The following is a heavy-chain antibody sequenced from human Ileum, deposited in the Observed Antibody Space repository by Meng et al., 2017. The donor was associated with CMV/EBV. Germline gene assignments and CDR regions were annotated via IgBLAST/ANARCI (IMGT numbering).Heavy chain of an antibody. D-gene: IGHD4-17*01. V-gene: IGHV3-23*01. CDR3: TKKSQYGDYTQWFDP. CDR1: GFTFGGYA. Sequence: SGFTFGGYAMTWVRQAPGKGLEWVSTIRGSNGDTYYADSVKGRFTISRDNSKSILYLQMDSLRAEDTALYYCTKKSQYGDYTQWFDPWGQGTLVTVSS. CDR2: IRGSNGDT. J-gene: IGHJ5*02.